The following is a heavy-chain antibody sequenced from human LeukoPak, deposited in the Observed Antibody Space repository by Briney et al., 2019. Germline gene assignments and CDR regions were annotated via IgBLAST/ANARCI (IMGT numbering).Heavy chain of an antibody. CDR3: ATISSSWTEYFQH. J-gene: IGHJ1*01. CDR2: IYYSGST. Sequence: TSETLSLTCTVPGGSISSSGYYWGWIRQPPGKGLEWIGAIYYSGSTYYNPSLKSRVAISADTSKHQLSLRLSSVTAADTAVYYCATISSSWTEYFQHWGQGTLVTVSS. CDR1: GGSISSSGYY. V-gene: IGHV4-39*01. D-gene: IGHD6-13*01.